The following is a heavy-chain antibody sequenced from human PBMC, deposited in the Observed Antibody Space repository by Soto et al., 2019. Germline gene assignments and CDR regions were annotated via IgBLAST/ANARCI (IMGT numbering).Heavy chain of an antibody. J-gene: IGHJ4*02. CDR2: ISSGGDLT. CDR3: AKIGQIGNWFFDY. CDR1: GFMFSSHG. D-gene: IGHD1-1*01. V-gene: IGHV3-23*01. Sequence: EVQLLESGGDLVQPGGSLRVSCAASGFMFSSHGMSWVHQAPGKGLEWVSSISSGGDLTYYADSVKGRFTVSRDNLKNTLSLQMDSLRAEDTATYYCAKIGQIGNWFFDYCGQGTLVTVSS.